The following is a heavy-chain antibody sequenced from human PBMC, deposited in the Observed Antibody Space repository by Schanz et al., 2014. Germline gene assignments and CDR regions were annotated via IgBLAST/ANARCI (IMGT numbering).Heavy chain of an antibody. J-gene: IGHJ4*02. CDR2: ISYEGSKK. CDR1: GFTPLSYYA. D-gene: IGHD4-17*01. Sequence: QIQLVESGGCVVQPGGSLRLSCAASGFTPLSYYAMDWVRQAPGRGPEWVAVISYEGSKKYYPDSVQGRFTISRDNSKNTLYLLMNSLRAEDTALYYCAKPPPTRGATVTTWLYFNYWGQGTLVTVSS. CDR3: AKPPPTRGATVTTWLYFNY. V-gene: IGHV3-30-3*02.